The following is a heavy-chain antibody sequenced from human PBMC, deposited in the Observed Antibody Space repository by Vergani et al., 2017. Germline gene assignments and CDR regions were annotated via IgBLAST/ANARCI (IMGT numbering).Heavy chain of an antibody. CDR1: GYSISSGYY. CDR2: IYHSGST. J-gene: IGHJ4*02. V-gene: IGHV4-38-2*02. D-gene: IGHD4-17*01. Sequence: QVQLQESGPGLVKPSETLSLTCTVSGYSISSGYYWGWIRQPPGEGLEWIGSIYHSGSTYYNPSLKSRVTISVDTSKNQFSLKLSSVTAADTAVYYCARDNDCGDHXPIYWGQGTLVTVSS. CDR3: ARDNDCGDHXPIY.